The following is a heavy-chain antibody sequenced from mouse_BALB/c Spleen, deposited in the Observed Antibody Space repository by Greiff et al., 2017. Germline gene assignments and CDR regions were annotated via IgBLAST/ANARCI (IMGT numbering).Heavy chain of an antibody. J-gene: IGHJ4*01. CDR2: ISSGSSTI. D-gene: IGHD2-4*01. V-gene: IGHV5-17*02. CDR1: GFTFSSFG. Sequence: EVQGVESGGGLVQPGGSRKLSCAASGFTFSSFGMHWVRQAPEKGLEWVAYISSGSSTIYYADTVKGRFTISRDNPKNTLFLQMTSLRSEDTAMYYCARSGGSYDYGTMDYWGQGTSVTVSS. CDR3: ARSGGSYDYGTMDY.